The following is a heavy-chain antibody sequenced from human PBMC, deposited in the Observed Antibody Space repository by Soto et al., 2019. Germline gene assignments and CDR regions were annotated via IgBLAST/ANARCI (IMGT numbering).Heavy chain of an antibody. V-gene: IGHV3-23*01. D-gene: IGHD2-2*01. CDR3: AKQPASIRTFYY. J-gene: IGHJ4*02. CDR1: GFTFTNYA. Sequence: GGPLRLSCAASGFTFTNYAMNWVRQAPRKGLEWNSTMTGGGGGRTNYANSVKGRFTISRDNFKNTLYLQMNSLRAEDTAVYYCAKQPASIRTFYYWGQGALVTVSS. CDR2: MTGGGGGRT.